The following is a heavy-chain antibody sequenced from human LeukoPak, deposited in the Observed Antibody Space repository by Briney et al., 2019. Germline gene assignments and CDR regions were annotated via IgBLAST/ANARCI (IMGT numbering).Heavy chain of an antibody. J-gene: IGHJ5*02. D-gene: IGHD3-16*02. CDR3: AKSYDYIWGSYRFNWFDR. Sequence: PGGSLRPSCEASGFTFSSYAMSWVRQAPGKGLEWVSGISGSGGSTYYADSVKGRFTISRDNSKNTLCLQMNSLRAEDTAVYYCAKSYDYIWGSYRFNWFDRWGQGTLVTVSS. CDR1: GFTFSSYA. CDR2: ISGSGGST. V-gene: IGHV3-23*01.